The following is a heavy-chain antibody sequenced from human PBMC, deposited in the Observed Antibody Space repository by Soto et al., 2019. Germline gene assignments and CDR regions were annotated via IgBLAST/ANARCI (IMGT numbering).Heavy chain of an antibody. CDR2: ISSSSSTI. J-gene: IGHJ4*02. V-gene: IGHV3-48*02. D-gene: IGHD2-15*01. Sequence: PGGSLRLSCAASGFTFSSYSMNWVRQAPGKGLEWVSYISSSSSTIYYADSVKGRFTISRDNAKNSLYLQMNSLRDGNTAVYYCARVVVARSMDYWGQGTLVTVSS. CDR1: GFTFSSYS. CDR3: ARVVVARSMDY.